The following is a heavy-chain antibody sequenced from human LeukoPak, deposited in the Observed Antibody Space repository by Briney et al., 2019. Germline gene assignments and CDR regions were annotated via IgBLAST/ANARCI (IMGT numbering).Heavy chain of an antibody. CDR1: GFTFSGST. Sequence: GGSLKLSCAASGFTFSGSTVHWVRQASGKGLDWVGHIRTKANNYATAYAASVKGRFTISRDDSKITAYLQMNSLKIEDTAVYYCSRHEALPGDYWGQGTLVTVSS. CDR2: IRTKANNYAT. CDR3: SRHEALPGDY. V-gene: IGHV3-73*01. D-gene: IGHD2-21*02. J-gene: IGHJ4*02.